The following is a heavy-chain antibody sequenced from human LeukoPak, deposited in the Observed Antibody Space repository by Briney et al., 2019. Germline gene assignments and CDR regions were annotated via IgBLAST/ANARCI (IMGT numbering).Heavy chain of an antibody. D-gene: IGHD6-13*01. CDR2: IYYSGST. V-gene: IGHV4-30-4*01. Sequence: PSETLSLTCTVSGDSISSGDYYWTWIRQPPGKGLEWIGYIYYSGSTYYNPSLKSRVTISVDTSKNQFSLKLSSVTAADTAVYYCARGQQQLVFDYWGQGTLVTVSS. CDR3: ARGQQQLVFDY. CDR1: GDSISSGDYY. J-gene: IGHJ4*02.